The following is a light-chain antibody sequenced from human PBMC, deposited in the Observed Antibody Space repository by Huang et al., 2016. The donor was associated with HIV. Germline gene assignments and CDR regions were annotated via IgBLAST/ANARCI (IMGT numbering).Light chain of an antibody. CDR1: ENITSF. V-gene: IGKV1-39*01. CDR2: GTS. J-gene: IGKJ4*01. CDR3: QQSFSTLT. Sequence: DIQMTQSPSSLSASVGDSVSISCRATENITSFLYWYHQKPGTAPRLLIYGTSTFQSGVPSRFSGRGSGTDFTLTIRSLQPEDIGTYYCQQSFSTLTFGGGTKVQIK.